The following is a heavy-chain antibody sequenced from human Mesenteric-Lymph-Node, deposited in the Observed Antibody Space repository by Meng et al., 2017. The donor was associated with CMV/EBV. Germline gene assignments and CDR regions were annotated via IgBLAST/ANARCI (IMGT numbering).Heavy chain of an antibody. CDR3: ARDQAGTPEGGMDV. CDR2: IYYTGGT. D-gene: IGHD6-19*01. V-gene: IGHV4-39*07. CDR1: NGFISNSAYY. J-gene: IGHJ6*02. Sequence: SETLSLTCTVSNGFISNSAYYWAWIRQPPGKRLEWIAIIYYTGGTYYNPSLKSRLTISIDTSNNQFSLKLSSVTAADTAVYYCARDQAGTPEGGMDVWGQGTTVTVSS.